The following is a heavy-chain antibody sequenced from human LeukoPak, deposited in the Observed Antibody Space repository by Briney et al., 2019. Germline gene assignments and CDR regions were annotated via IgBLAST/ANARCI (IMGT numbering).Heavy chain of an antibody. CDR1: AVSISSSY. V-gene: IGHV4-59*01. J-gene: IGHJ4*02. D-gene: IGHD3-10*01. Sequence: SETLSLTCTVSAVSISSSYWSWIRQPPGKGLEWIGCIYYSGSTNYNPSLKSRVTISVDTSKNQFSLKLNSVTAADTAVYYCARYGSGSSHFDYWGRGTLVTVSS. CDR2: IYYSGST. CDR3: ARYGSGSSHFDY.